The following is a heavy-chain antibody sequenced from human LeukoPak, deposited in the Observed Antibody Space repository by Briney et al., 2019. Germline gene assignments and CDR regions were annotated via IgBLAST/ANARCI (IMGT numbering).Heavy chain of an antibody. CDR3: AKMKGHPLPKYYMDV. D-gene: IGHD1-26*01. CDR1: GFTSSGFA. CDR2: ISGSGYNT. J-gene: IGHJ6*01. V-gene: IGHV3-23*01. Sequence: GGCLRLSCAASGFTSSGFAMSWVSRTPGKGLEWVSGISGSGYNTLYADSVKGRFTISRDTSKNTLYLEMNSLRAEDTAIYYCAKMKGHPLPKYYMDVWGQGTTVTVSS.